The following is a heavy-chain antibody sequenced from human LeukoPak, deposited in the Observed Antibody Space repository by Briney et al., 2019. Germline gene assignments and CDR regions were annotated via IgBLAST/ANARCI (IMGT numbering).Heavy chain of an antibody. CDR3: ASDVTVAAVRMAFDV. Sequence: ASVEVSCKASGGIFTNYAFSWVRQAPGQGLEWMGRIVPILGVAIYPQKFQDRVTITADKSTSTAYMEVTSLTSDDTAMYYCASDVTVAAVRMAFDVWGRGTMVTVSS. CDR1: GGIFTNYA. V-gene: IGHV1-69*04. J-gene: IGHJ3*01. D-gene: IGHD2-15*01. CDR2: IVPILGVA.